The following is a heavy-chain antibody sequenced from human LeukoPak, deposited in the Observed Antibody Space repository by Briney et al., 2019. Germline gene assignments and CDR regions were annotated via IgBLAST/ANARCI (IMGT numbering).Heavy chain of an antibody. CDR1: GFIFSNYW. Sequence: PGGSLRLSCTASGFIFSNYWMTWVRQAPGKGLEWVAQINQDGSKEYYIDSVKARFSISRDNARNSLSLQMNSLRAEDMAVYYCVRDGGVSGYDLLDYWGQGTLVTVSS. D-gene: IGHD5-12*01. J-gene: IGHJ4*02. CDR3: VRDGGVSGYDLLDY. CDR2: INQDGSKE. V-gene: IGHV3-7*01.